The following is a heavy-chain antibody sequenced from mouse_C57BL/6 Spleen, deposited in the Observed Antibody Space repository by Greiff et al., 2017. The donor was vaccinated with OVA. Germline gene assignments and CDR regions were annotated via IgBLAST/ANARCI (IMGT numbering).Heavy chain of an antibody. Sequence: VQLQPSGAELARPGASVKLSCKASGYTFTSYGISWVKQRTGQGLEWIGEIYPRSGNTYYNEKFKGKATLTADKSSSTAYMELRSLTSEDSAVYFCARVTTVVDRWYFDVWGTGTTVTVSS. V-gene: IGHV1-81*01. CDR3: ARVTTVVDRWYFDV. D-gene: IGHD1-1*01. CDR2: IYPRSGNT. CDR1: GYTFTSYG. J-gene: IGHJ1*03.